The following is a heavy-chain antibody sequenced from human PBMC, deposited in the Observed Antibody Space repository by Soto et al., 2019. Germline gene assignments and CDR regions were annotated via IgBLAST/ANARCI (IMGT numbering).Heavy chain of an antibody. J-gene: IGHJ4*02. CDR2: LSYDGSNK. CDR1: GFTFSTYA. V-gene: IGHV3-30-3*01. Sequence: QVQLVESGGGVVQPGRSLRLSCAASGFTFSTYAMHWVRQAPGKGLEWVAILSYDGSNKYYADSVKGRFTISRDNSKNTLYLQMNSLRPEDTAVYYCATKNYGSGSYYNIVLGYWGQGTLVSVSS. CDR3: ATKNYGSGSYYNIVLGY. D-gene: IGHD3-10*01.